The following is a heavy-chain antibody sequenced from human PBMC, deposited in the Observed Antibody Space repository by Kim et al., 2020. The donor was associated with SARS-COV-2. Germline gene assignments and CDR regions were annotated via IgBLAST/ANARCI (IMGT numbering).Heavy chain of an antibody. V-gene: IGHV1-3*01. CDR2: NP. CDR3: ARRGSGHGLDV. Sequence: NPGYSQKLQDRVTLTRDTSASTVYMELGSLMSEDTAVYYWARRGSGHGLDVWGQGTTVTVSS. J-gene: IGHJ6*02. D-gene: IGHD6-25*01.